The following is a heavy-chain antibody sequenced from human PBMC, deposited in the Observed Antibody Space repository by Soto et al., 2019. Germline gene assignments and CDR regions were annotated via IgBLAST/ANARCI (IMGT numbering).Heavy chain of an antibody. CDR3: ARGGIGSPFGTWFDP. V-gene: IGHV4-39*01. CDR2: IYYSGST. J-gene: IGHJ5*02. CDR1: GGSISSSSYY. D-gene: IGHD2-15*01. Sequence: SETLSLTCTVSGGSISSSSYYWGWIRQPPGKGLEWIGSIYYSGSTYYNPSLKSRVTISVDTSKNQFSLKLSSVTAADTAVYYCARGGIGSPFGTWFDPWGQGTLVTVSS.